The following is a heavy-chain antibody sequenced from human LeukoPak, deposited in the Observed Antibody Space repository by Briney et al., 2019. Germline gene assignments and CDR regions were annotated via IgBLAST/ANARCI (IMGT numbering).Heavy chain of an antibody. J-gene: IGHJ5*01. CDR3: ARASGSYWWFDS. D-gene: IGHD1-26*01. Sequence: ASVKVSCKASGYTFTSYDINWVRQATGQGLEWMGWINPNSGGTNYAQKFQGSVTMTRDTSISTVYMELSRLRSDDTAVYYCARASGSYWWFDSWGQGTLVTVSS. CDR2: INPNSGGT. CDR1: GYTFTSYD. V-gene: IGHV1-2*02.